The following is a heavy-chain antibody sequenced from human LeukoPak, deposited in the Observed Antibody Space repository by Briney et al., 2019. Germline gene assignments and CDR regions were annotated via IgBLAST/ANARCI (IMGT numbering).Heavy chain of an antibody. CDR3: ARGGYGSGSFNWFDP. Sequence: SVKVSCKASGYTFTSYDINWVRQATGQGLEWMGGIIPIFGTANYAQKFQGRVTITADESTSTAYMELSSLRSEDTAVYYCARGGYGSGSFNWFDPWGQGTLVTVSS. CDR2: IIPIFGTA. J-gene: IGHJ5*02. D-gene: IGHD3-10*01. CDR1: GYTFTSYD. V-gene: IGHV1-69*13.